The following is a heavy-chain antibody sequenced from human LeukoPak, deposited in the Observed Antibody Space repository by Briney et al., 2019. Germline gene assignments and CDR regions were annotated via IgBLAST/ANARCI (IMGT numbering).Heavy chain of an antibody. CDR3: ARDNYGDYVGDAFDI. Sequence: PSQTLSLTCTVSGGSIDTGGYYWSWIRQHPGKGLEWIGYIYYRGITYYNPSLKSRLTMSVDTSKNQFSLKLTSVTAADTAVYYCARDNYGDYVGDAFDIWGQGTMVTVSS. D-gene: IGHD4-17*01. V-gene: IGHV4-31*03. CDR2: IYYRGIT. CDR1: GGSIDTGGYY. J-gene: IGHJ3*02.